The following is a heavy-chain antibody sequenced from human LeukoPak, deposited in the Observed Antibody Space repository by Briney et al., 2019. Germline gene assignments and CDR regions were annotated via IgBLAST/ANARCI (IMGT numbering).Heavy chain of an antibody. CDR1: GYTFTSYD. CDR3: ARVREYSGSYLGTDAFDI. V-gene: IGHV1-8*01. D-gene: IGHD1-26*01. CDR2: MNPNSGNT. J-gene: IGHJ3*02. Sequence: GASVKVSCKASGYTFTSYDINWVRQATGQGLEWLGWMNPNSGNTGYAQNFQGRVTMTRDMSTSTVYMELSSLRSEDTAVYYCARVREYSGSYLGTDAFDIWGQGTMVTVSS.